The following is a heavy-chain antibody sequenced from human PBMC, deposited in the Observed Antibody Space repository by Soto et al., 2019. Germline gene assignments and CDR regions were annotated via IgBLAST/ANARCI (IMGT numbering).Heavy chain of an antibody. CDR3: ARDLLQSDMIVVVETTDY. CDR1: GYTFTSYD. J-gene: IGHJ4*02. D-gene: IGHD3-22*01. V-gene: IGHV1-8*01. Sequence: ASVKVSCKASGYTFTSYDINWVRQATGQGLEWMGLINPNSGNTSYAQKFQGRVTMTRDTSTSTVYMELSSLRSEDTAVYYCARDLLQSDMIVVVETTDYWGQGTLVTVSS. CDR2: INPNSGNT.